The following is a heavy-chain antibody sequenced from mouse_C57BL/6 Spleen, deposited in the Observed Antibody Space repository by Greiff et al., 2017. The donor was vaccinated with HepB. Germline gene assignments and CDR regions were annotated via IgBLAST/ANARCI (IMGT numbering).Heavy chain of an antibody. Sequence: QVQLKESGAELVRPGASVTLSCKASGYTFTDYEMHWVKQTPVHGLEWIGAIDPETGGTAYNQKFKGKAILTADKSSSTAYMELRSLTSEDSAVYYCTRSPRDYAMDYWGQGTSVTVSS. CDR1: GYTFTDYE. V-gene: IGHV1-15*01. CDR3: TRSPRDYAMDY. CDR2: IDPETGGT. J-gene: IGHJ4*01.